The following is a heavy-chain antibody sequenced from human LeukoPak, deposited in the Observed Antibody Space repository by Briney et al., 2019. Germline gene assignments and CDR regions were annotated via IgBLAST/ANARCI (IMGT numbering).Heavy chain of an antibody. Sequence: GGSLRLSCAASGFTFSSYSMNWVRQAPGKGLEWVSYISSSSSTIYYADSVKGRFTISRDNAKNSLYLQMNSLRAEDTAVYYCARVWRSGITMVRGVKNWFDPWGQGTLVTVSS. J-gene: IGHJ5*02. CDR2: ISSSSSTI. V-gene: IGHV3-48*01. CDR1: GFTFSSYS. CDR3: ARVWRSGITMVRGVKNWFDP. D-gene: IGHD3-10*01.